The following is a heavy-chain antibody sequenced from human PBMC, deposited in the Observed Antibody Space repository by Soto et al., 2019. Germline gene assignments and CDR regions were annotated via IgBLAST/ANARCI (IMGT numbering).Heavy chain of an antibody. V-gene: IGHV4-30-4*01. CDR1: GDYIHVGGYY. Sequence: PSETLSLTCSVSGDYIHVGGYYWTWIRQRPGKGLEWMGHIYYTGKTYYNPSLESRLTMSVDRSKNQFSLRLTSVTAADTAVYFCGRDLTSNANCIDPWGQGTLVTVSS. CDR2: IYYTGKT. CDR3: GRDLTSNANCIDP. D-gene: IGHD2-2*01. J-gene: IGHJ5*02.